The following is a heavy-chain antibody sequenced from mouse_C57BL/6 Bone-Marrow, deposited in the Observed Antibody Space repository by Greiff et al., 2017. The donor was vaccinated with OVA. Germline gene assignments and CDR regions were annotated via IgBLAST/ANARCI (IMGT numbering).Heavy chain of an antibody. J-gene: IGHJ3*01. D-gene: IGHD2-4*01. CDR3: ARDGSYDYDGAWFAY. Sequence: EVKVVESGGGLVQSGRSLRLSCATSGFTFSDFYMEWVRQAPGKGLEWIAASRNKANDYTTEYSASVKGRFIVSRDTSQSILYLQMNALRAEDTAIYYCARDGSYDYDGAWFAYWGQGTLVTVSA. CDR1: GFTFSDFY. V-gene: IGHV7-1*01. CDR2: SRNKANDYTT.